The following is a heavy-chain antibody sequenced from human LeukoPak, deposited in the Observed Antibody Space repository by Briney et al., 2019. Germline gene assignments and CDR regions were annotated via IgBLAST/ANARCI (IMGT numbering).Heavy chain of an antibody. V-gene: IGHV3-11*06. D-gene: IGHD3-10*01. J-gene: IGHJ5*02. CDR2: ISSSSSYT. CDR3: ARVGVRGDNWFDP. Sequence: GGSLRLSCAASGFTFSDYYMSWIRQAPGKGLEWVSYISSSSSYTNYADSVKGRFTISRDNAKNSLYLQMNSLRAEDTAVYYCARVGVRGDNWFDPWGQGTLVTVSS. CDR1: GFTFSDYY.